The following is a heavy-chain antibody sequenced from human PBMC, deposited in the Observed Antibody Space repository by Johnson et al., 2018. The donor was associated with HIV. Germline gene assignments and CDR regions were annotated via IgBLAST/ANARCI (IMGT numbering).Heavy chain of an antibody. J-gene: IGHJ3*02. CDR1: GFTFSSYA. CDR2: ISYDGSNQ. Sequence: QVQLVESGGGVVQPGRSLRLSCAASGFTFSSYAMHWVRQAPGKGLEWVAVISYDGSNQYYADSVKGRFTISRDNSKNTLYLQMNSLRAEDTAVYYCAKDWARIAAAQFDIWGQGTMVTVSS. CDR3: AKDWARIAAAQFDI. V-gene: IGHV3-30-3*01. D-gene: IGHD6-13*01.